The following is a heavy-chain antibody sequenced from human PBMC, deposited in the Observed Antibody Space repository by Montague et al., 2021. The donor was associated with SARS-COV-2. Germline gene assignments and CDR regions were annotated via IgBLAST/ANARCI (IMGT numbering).Heavy chain of an antibody. D-gene: IGHD3-3*01. CDR2: IYSRGST. CDR1: GDSITYFY. V-gene: IGHV4-59*04. CDR3: ARKASRGITIFGVVTASYYFDY. J-gene: IGHJ4*02. Sequence: SETLSLTCSVSGDSITYFYWSWIRQAPGKGLEWIGHIYSRGSTYYNPSLKSRVTISVDTSKNQFSLKLSSVTAADTAVYYCARKASRGITIFGVVTASYYFDYWGQGTLVTVSS.